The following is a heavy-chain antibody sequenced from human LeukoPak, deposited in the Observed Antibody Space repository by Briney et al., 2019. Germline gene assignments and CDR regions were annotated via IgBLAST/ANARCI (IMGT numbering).Heavy chain of an antibody. Sequence: PGGSLRLSCAASGFTFSSYAMGWVRQAPGKGLEWVSAISGSGGSTYYADSVKGRFTISRDNSKNTLYLQMNSLRAEDTAVYYCAKGADLGYCSSTSCYVLTYFDYWGQGTLVTVSS. V-gene: IGHV3-23*01. CDR3: AKGADLGYCSSTSCYVLTYFDY. J-gene: IGHJ4*02. CDR1: GFTFSSYA. D-gene: IGHD2-2*01. CDR2: ISGSGGST.